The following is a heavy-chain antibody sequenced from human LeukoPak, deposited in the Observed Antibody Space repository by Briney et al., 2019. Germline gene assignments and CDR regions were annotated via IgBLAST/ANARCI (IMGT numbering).Heavy chain of an antibody. J-gene: IGHJ3*02. Sequence: SGGSLRLSCAASGFTFSSYAMSWVRQAPGKGLEWVSGLSGPAFSTYYADSVKGRFTISRDNSKNTLYLQMNSLRAEDTAVYYCARDPTAGATTHAFDIWGQGTMVTVSS. V-gene: IGHV3-23*01. CDR2: LSGPAFST. CDR3: ARDPTAGATTHAFDI. CDR1: GFTFSSYA. D-gene: IGHD1-14*01.